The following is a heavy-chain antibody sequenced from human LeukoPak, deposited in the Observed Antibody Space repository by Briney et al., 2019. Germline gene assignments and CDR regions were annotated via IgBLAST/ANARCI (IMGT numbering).Heavy chain of an antibody. CDR2: ISGSGGST. CDR1: GFTFSSYA. J-gene: IGHJ4*02. CDR3: AKDNDFWSGLFDY. Sequence: GGSLRLSCAASGFTFSSYAMSWVRQAPGKGLEWVSAISGSGGSTYYADSVKGRFTISRDNSKDTLYLQMNSLRAEDTAVYYCAKDNDFWSGLFDYWGQGTLVTVSS. V-gene: IGHV3-23*01. D-gene: IGHD3-3*01.